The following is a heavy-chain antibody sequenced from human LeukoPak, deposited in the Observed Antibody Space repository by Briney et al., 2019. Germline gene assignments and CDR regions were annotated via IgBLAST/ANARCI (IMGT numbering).Heavy chain of an antibody. J-gene: IGHJ5*02. V-gene: IGHV4-4*07. CDR2: IYTSGST. CDR3: TRDTGTTGEVKFDP. D-gene: IGHD4-17*01. CDR1: GDSISDYY. Sequence: SETLSLTCTVSGDSISDYYWSWIRQPAGKGLEWIGRIYTSGSTTYNPSLKSRVTMSVDTSKSQFSLNLMSVTAVDTAVYYCTRDTGTTGEVKFDPWGQGTLVTVSS.